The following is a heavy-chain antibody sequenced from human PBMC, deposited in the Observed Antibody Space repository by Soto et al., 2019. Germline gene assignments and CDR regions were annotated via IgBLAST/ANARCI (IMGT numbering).Heavy chain of an antibody. CDR1: GYTFTSYA. CDR2: INAGNGNT. V-gene: IGHV1-3*01. D-gene: IGHD1-26*01. J-gene: IGHJ1*01. CDR3: ARARSGGYYWSYFQH. Sequence: GASVKVSCKASGYTFTSYAMHWVRQAPGQRLEWMGWINAGNGNTKYSQKFQGRVTITRDTSASTAYMELSSLRSEDTAVYYCARARSGGYYWSYFQHWGQGTLVTVSS.